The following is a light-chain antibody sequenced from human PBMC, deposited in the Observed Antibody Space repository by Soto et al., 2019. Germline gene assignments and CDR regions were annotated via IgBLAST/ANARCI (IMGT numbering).Light chain of an antibody. V-gene: IGKV3-15*01. CDR3: QQSNNWPPT. CDR2: AAS. Sequence: IELTHSAATLSVSLWGRATLSCRSSQSVNTYLAWYQQKPGQAPRLLIYAASTRATGIPARFSGSGSGTEFTLTISSLQSEDFAAYYCQQSNNWPPTFGQGTKVDIK. CDR1: QSVNTY. J-gene: IGKJ1*01.